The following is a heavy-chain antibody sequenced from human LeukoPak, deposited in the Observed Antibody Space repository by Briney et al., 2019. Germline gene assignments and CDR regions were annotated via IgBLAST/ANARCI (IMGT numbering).Heavy chain of an antibody. D-gene: IGHD4-17*01. Sequence: GGSLRLSCAASGFTCSSYSMNWVRQAPGKGLEWVSSISSSSSYIYYADSVKGRFTISRDNAKNSLYLQMNSLRAEDTAVYYCAKYGDSSDYWGQGTLVTVSS. CDR2: ISSSSSYI. CDR1: GFTCSSYS. V-gene: IGHV3-21*01. J-gene: IGHJ4*02. CDR3: AKYGDSSDY.